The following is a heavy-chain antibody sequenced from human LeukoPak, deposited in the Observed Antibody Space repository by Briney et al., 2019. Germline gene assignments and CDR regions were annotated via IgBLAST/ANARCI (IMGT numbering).Heavy chain of an antibody. J-gene: IGHJ4*02. Sequence: SETLSLTCAVSGGSISSSNWWSWVRQPPGKGLEWIGEIYRSGSTNYNPSLKSRVTISLDKSKNQFSLRLSSVTAADTAVYYCARDEGDGYNFFDYWGQGTLVTVSS. D-gene: IGHD5-24*01. V-gene: IGHV4-4*02. CDR2: IYRSGST. CDR3: ARDEGDGYNFFDY. CDR1: GGSISSSNW.